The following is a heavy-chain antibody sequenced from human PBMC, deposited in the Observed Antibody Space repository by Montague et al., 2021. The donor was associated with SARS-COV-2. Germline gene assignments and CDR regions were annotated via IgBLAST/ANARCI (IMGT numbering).Heavy chain of an antibody. V-gene: IGHV4-4*07. J-gene: IGHJ6*02. CDR3: ARDRPRSYYCGSGIYTWGGYGMDV. CDR1: GGSISSYY. CDR2: IYSSGST. D-gene: IGHD3-10*01. Sequence: SESLSLTCTVSGGSISSYYWSWIRQPAGKGLEWIGRIYSSGSTNYNPSLKSRVTMSVDTSKNQFSLKLSSVTAADTALYYCARDRPRSYYCGSGIYTWGGYGMDVWGQGTTVTVSS.